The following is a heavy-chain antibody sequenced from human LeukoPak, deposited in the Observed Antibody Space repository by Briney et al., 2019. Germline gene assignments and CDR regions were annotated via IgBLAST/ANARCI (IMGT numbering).Heavy chain of an antibody. D-gene: IGHD6-19*01. CDR2: ISAYNGKK. J-gene: IGHJ4*02. Sequence: ASVKVSCKASGYTFTSYGISWGGQAPGQGLEGMGGISAYNGKKNNAQKLQGRVTMTTDTSTSTAYMELRSLRSDDTAVYYCARDQIGDSSGHYRGQGTLVTVSS. CDR1: GYTFTSYG. CDR3: ARDQIGDSSGHY. V-gene: IGHV1-18*04.